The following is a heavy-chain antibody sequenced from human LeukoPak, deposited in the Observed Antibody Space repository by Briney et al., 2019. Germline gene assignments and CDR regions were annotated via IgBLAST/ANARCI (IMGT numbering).Heavy chain of an antibody. Sequence: SVKVSCKASGGTFSSYAISWVRQAPGQGLEWVGRIIPILGIANYAQKFQGRVTITADKSTSTAYMELSSLRSEDTAVYYCTIERYYYDSSGYYYGGTFDYWGQGTLVTVSS. V-gene: IGHV1-69*04. D-gene: IGHD3-22*01. J-gene: IGHJ4*02. CDR2: IIPILGIA. CDR1: GGTFSSYA. CDR3: TIERYYYDSSGYYYGGTFDY.